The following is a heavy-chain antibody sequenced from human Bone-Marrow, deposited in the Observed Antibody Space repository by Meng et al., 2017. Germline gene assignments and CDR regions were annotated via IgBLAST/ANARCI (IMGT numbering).Heavy chain of an antibody. CDR2: ICGDST. D-gene: IGHD1-26*01. CDR3: AKGEWELLGTFDY. J-gene: IGHJ4*02. CDR1: GFTVTSNE. Sequence: GESLKISCAASGFTVTSNEMSWVRQAPGKGLEWVSSICGDSTYYADSGKGRVTVSRDNSKNTLHLQMNSLRAEDTAVYYCAKGEWELLGTFDYWGQGTLVTVSS. V-gene: IGHV3-38-3*01.